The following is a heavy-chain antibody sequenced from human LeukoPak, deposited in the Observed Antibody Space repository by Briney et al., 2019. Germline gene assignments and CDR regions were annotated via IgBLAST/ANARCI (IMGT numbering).Heavy chain of an antibody. CDR3: ARSISWHDGWFDP. V-gene: IGHV3-23*01. D-gene: IGHD2-2*01. CDR1: GFTFSSYA. CDR2: ISGSGGST. J-gene: IGHJ5*02. Sequence: PGGSLRLSCAASGFTFSSYAMSWVRQAPGKGLEWVSAISGSGGSTYYADSVKGRFTISRDNSKNTLYLQMNSLRAEDTAVYFCARSISWHDGWFDPWGQGTLVTVSS.